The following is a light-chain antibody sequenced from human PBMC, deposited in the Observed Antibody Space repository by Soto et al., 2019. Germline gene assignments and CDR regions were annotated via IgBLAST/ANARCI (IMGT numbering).Light chain of an antibody. V-gene: IGKV1-39*01. Sequence: DIQMTQSPSSLSASVGDRVTITCRASQTISNYLNWYQQKPRKAPNLMIYAASSLQSGVPSRFSGSGSGTDFTLTISNLQPEDFATYYCQQSYTTPPRTCGQGTKVDIK. J-gene: IGKJ1*01. CDR2: AAS. CDR3: QQSYTTPPRT. CDR1: QTISNY.